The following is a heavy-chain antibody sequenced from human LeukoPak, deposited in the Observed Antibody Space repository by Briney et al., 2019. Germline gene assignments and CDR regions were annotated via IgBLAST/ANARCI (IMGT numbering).Heavy chain of an antibody. CDR2: INPSSGGT. CDR3: ARDLEWELLYGMDV. D-gene: IGHD1-26*01. V-gene: IGHV1-2*02. CDR1: GYTFTGYY. Sequence: ASVKVSCKASGYTFTGYYMHWVRQAPGQGLEWMGWINPSSGGTNYAQKFQGRVTMTRDTSISTAYMELSRLRSDDTAVYYCARDLEWELLYGMDVWGQGTTVTVSS. J-gene: IGHJ6*02.